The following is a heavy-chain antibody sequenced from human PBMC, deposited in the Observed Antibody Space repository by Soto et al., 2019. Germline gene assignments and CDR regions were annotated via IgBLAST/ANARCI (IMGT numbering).Heavy chain of an antibody. CDR3: ARDSQRPFTYYYYGMDV. CDR2: IYYSGST. CDR1: GVSISSGGYY. Sequence: PSETLSLTCTVSGVSISSGGYYWSWIRQHPGKGLEWIGYIYYSGSTYYNPSLKSRVTISVDTSKNQFSLKLSSVTAADTAVYYCARDSQRPFTYYYYGMDVWGQGTTVTVSS. V-gene: IGHV4-31*03. J-gene: IGHJ6*02.